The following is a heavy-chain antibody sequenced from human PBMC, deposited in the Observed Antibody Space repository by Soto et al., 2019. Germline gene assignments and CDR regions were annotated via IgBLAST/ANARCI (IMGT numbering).Heavy chain of an antibody. CDR2: IWYDGSNK. D-gene: IGHD6-13*01. J-gene: IGHJ4*02. V-gene: IGHV3-33*01. CDR3: ARDFRFEAGPYYFDY. CDR1: GFTFSSYG. Sequence: QVQLVESGGGVVQPGRSLRLSCAASGFTFSSYGMHWVRQAPGKGLEWVAVIWYDGSNKYYADSVKGRFTISRDNSKNTLYLQMNSLRAQDTAVYYCARDFRFEAGPYYFDYWGQGTLVTVS.